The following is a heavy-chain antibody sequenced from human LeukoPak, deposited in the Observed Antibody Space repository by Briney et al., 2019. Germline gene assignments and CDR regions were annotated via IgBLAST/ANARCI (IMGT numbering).Heavy chain of an antibody. Sequence: GESLKISCKGSGYSFTSYWIGWVRQMPGKGLEWMGIIYPGDSDTRYSPSFQGQVTISADKSITTAYLQWSSLKASDTAMYYCARQGHYYDSSGYTDYWGQGTLVTVSS. D-gene: IGHD3-22*01. J-gene: IGHJ4*02. V-gene: IGHV5-51*01. CDR2: IYPGDSDT. CDR1: GYSFTSYW. CDR3: ARQGHYYDSSGYTDY.